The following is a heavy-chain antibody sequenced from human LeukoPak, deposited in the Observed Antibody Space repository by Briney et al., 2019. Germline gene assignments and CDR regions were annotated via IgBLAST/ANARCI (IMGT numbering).Heavy chain of an antibody. Sequence: VGSLRLSCVVSGISFSSHGMHWVRQAPGKGLEWVAVIWYDVTNKDYADSVKGRFTISRDNSKNTLFLQMTSLRAEDTAVYYCARVRNNYTSSGFSAAEYWGQGTLVTVSS. CDR2: IWYDVTNK. CDR1: GISFSSHG. CDR3: ARVRNNYTSSGFSAAEY. J-gene: IGHJ4*02. V-gene: IGHV3-33*01. D-gene: IGHD3-22*01.